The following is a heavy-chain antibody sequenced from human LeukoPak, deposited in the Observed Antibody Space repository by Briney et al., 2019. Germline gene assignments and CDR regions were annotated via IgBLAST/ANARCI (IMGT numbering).Heavy chain of an antibody. CDR2: ISGSSRTI. J-gene: IGHJ4*02. D-gene: IGHD3-10*01. Sequence: GGSLRLSCAASGFTFSSHSMNWVRQAPGKGLEWVSYISGSSRTIHYADSVKGRFTISRDNAKNSLYLQMNSLRDEDTAVYYCARDLSSVPTRWGQGTLVTVSS. CDR1: GFTFSSHS. V-gene: IGHV3-48*02. CDR3: ARDLSSVPTR.